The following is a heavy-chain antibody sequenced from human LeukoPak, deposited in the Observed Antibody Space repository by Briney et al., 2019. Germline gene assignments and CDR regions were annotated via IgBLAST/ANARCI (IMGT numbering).Heavy chain of an antibody. Sequence: ASVKVSCKASGYTFTSYYMHWARQAPGQGLEWMGIINPSGGSTSYAQKFQGRVTMTRDTSTSTVYMELSSLRSEDTAVYYCARVRRDYYGSGSYSDYYYYGMDVWGQGTTVTVSS. D-gene: IGHD3-10*01. J-gene: IGHJ6*02. CDR2: INPSGGST. V-gene: IGHV1-46*01. CDR3: ARVRRDYYGSGSYSDYYYYGMDV. CDR1: GYTFTSYY.